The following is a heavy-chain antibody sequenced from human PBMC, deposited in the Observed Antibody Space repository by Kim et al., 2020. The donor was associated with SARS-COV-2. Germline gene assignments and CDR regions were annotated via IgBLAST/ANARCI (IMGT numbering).Heavy chain of an antibody. Sequence: NPSLKSRVTISVDKSKNQFSLKLSSVTAADTAVYYCASGPIAAAAPFDYWGQGTLVTVSS. D-gene: IGHD6-13*01. V-gene: IGHV4-4*02. J-gene: IGHJ4*02. CDR3: ASGPIAAAAPFDY.